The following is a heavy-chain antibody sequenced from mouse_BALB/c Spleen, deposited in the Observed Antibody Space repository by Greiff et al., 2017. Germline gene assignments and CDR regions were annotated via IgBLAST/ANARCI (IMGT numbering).Heavy chain of an antibody. V-gene: IGHV1S81*02. Sequence: VQLQQPGAELVKPGASVKLSCKASGYTFTSYYMYWVKQRPGQGLEWIGGINPSNGGTNFNEKFKSKATLTVDKSSSTAYMQLSSLTSEDSAVYYCTREEYYGSLYFDYWGQGTTLTVSS. CDR1: GYTFTSYY. CDR3: TREEYYGSLYFDY. D-gene: IGHD1-1*01. CDR2: INPSNGGT. J-gene: IGHJ2*01.